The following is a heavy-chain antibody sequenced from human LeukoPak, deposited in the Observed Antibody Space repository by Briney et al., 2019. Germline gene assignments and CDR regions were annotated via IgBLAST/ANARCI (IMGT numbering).Heavy chain of an antibody. CDR2: ISSTSSHI. J-gene: IGHJ4*02. Sequence: PGGSLRLSCAASGFSFSDYEMNWVRQAPGKGLGWVSSISSTSSHIYYADSVKGRFTISRDNAKNSLYLQMNSLRAEDTAVYFCARLRGAQLRYFDVDYWGQGTLVTVSS. CDR1: GFSFSDYE. V-gene: IGHV3-21*01. CDR3: ARLRGAQLRYFDVDY. D-gene: IGHD3-9*01.